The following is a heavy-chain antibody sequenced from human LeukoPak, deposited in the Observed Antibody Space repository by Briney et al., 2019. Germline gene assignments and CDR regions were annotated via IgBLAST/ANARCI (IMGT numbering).Heavy chain of an antibody. CDR2: ISGRGDST. CDR1: GFTFRTYA. D-gene: IGHD4-17*01. Sequence: GGSLRLSCAASGFTFRTYAMSWVRQAPGKGLDWVSVISGRGDSTYYADSVKGRFTISRGNSRNTLYLQINSLSAEDTAVYYCAKDRGVTIDYYYYYMDVWGKGTTVTVSS. V-gene: IGHV3-23*01. CDR3: AKDRGVTIDYYYYYMDV. J-gene: IGHJ6*03.